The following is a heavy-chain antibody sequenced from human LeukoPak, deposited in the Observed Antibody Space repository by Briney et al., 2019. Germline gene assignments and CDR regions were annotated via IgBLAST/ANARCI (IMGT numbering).Heavy chain of an antibody. J-gene: IGHJ4*02. Sequence: ASVKVSCKACGYTFIAYYIIWMRQAPGRGLEYMGWINPKIGATRNGQNFQSRITMTRDTSVNTAYMDLGTLSSDDAAIYFCARGPAVFCTSTSCHGPLDYWGQGTLVTVSS. CDR2: INPKIGAT. CDR3: ARGPAVFCTSTSCHGPLDY. V-gene: IGHV1-2*02. D-gene: IGHD2-2*01. CDR1: GYTFIAYY.